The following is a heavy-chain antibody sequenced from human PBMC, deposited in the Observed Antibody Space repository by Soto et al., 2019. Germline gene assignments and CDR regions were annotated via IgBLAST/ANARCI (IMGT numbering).Heavy chain of an antibody. J-gene: IGHJ4*02. CDR2: IYYSGDT. CDR3: ARDTRYGVLDY. CDR1: GGSISSYY. V-gene: IGHV4-59*01. D-gene: IGHD4-17*01. Sequence: PSETLSLTCTVSGGSISSYYWSWIRQPPGKGLEWIGYIYYSGDTNYNPSLKSRVTISVDTSKNQFSLSLSSLTAADMAVYYCARDTRYGVLDYWGQGTLVTVPQ.